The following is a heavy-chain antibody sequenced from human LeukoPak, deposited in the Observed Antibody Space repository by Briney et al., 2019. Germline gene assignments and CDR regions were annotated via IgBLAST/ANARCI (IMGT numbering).Heavy chain of an antibody. CDR2: IYHSGST. J-gene: IGHJ3*02. CDR1: GGSIRSSNW. Sequence: SGTLSLTCAVSGGSIRSSNWLSWVRQPPGKGLEWIGEIYHSGSTNYNPSLKIRVTISVDKSKNQFSLKLSSVTAADTAVYYCASSILVPAAIRAFDIWGQGTMVSVSS. D-gene: IGHD2-2*02. V-gene: IGHV4-4*02. CDR3: ASSILVPAAIRAFDI.